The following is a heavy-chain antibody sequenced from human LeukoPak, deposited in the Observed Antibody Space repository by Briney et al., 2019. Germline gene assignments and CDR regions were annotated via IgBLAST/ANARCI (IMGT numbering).Heavy chain of an antibody. J-gene: IGHJ4*02. CDR3: ARAHSSGWYAGV. V-gene: IGHV3-66*01. Sequence: PGGSLRLSCAASGFTVSSNYMSWVRQAPGKGLEWVSVIYSGGSTYYADSVKGRLTISRDNSKNTLYLQMNSLRAEDTAVYYCARAHSSGWYAGVWGQGTLVTVSS. D-gene: IGHD6-19*01. CDR2: IYSGGST. CDR1: GFTVSSNY.